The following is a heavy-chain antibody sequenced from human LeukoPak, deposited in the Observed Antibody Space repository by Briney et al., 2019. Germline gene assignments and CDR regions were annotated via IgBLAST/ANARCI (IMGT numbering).Heavy chain of an antibody. CDR1: GYTFIGYY. CDR2: INPNSGGT. Sequence: GASVKVSCKASGYTFIGYYMHWVRQAPGQGLEWVGRINPNSGGTNYAQKFQGRVTMTRDTSISTAYMELSRLRSDDTAVYYCARDRVYDFWRGYPGHYYYMDVWGKGTTVTVSS. D-gene: IGHD3-3*01. V-gene: IGHV1-2*06. CDR3: ARDRVYDFWRGYPGHYYYMDV. J-gene: IGHJ6*03.